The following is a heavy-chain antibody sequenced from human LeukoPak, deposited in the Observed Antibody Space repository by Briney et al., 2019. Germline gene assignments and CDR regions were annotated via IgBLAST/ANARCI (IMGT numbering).Heavy chain of an antibody. CDR2: IIPIFGIA. V-gene: IGHV1-69*04. D-gene: IGHD5-18*01. CDR3: ARDDVDGYSSGSLWGSPYYYYGMDV. J-gene: IGHJ6*02. CDR1: GGTFSSYA. Sequence: ASVKVSCKASGGTFSSYAISWVRQAPGQGLEWMGRIIPIFGIANYAQKFQGRVTITADKSTSTAYMELSSLRSEDTAVYYCARDDVDGYSSGSLWGSPYYYYGMDVWGQGTTVTVSS.